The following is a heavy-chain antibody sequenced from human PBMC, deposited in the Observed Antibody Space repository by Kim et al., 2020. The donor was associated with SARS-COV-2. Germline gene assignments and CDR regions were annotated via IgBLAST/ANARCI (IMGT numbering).Heavy chain of an antibody. D-gene: IGHD3-22*01. Sequence: GGSLRLSCAASGFTFSNAWMSWVRQAPGKGLEWVGRIKSKTDGGTTDYAAPVKCRFTISRDDSKNTLYLQMNSLKTEDTAVYYSTTDFFSTGGTYCYDSSGCYPFDYCGQGNLVTASS. CDR1: GFTFSNAW. CDR3: TTDFFSTGGTYCYDSSGCYPFDY. CDR2: IKSKTDGGTT. V-gene: IGHV3-15*01. J-gene: IGHJ4*02.